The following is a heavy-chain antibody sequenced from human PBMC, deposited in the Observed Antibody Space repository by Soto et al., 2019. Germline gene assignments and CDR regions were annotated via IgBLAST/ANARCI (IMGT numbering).Heavy chain of an antibody. J-gene: IGHJ5*02. Sequence: QVQLRESGPGLVKPSETLSLTCTVSGGSISSYYWSWIRQPAGKGLEWIGRIYTSGSTNYNPSLKSRVTMSVDTSKNQFSLKLSSVTAADTAVYYCARDIAAADLHWFDPWGQGTLVTVSS. CDR3: ARDIAAADLHWFDP. V-gene: IGHV4-4*07. CDR2: IYTSGST. D-gene: IGHD6-13*01. CDR1: GGSISSYY.